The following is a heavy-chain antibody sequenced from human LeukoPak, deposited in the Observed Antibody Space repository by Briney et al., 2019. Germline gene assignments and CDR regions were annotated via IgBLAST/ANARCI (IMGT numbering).Heavy chain of an antibody. D-gene: IGHD3-3*01. J-gene: IGHJ4*02. CDR1: GFTFSDYY. V-gene: IGHV3-11*01. CDR2: ISSSGSTI. Sequence: GGSLRLSCAASGFTFSDYYMSWIRQAPGKGLEWVSYISSSGSTIYYADSVKGRFTISRDNAKNSLYLQMNSLRAEDTAVYYCARAHYRYYDFWSGYYFEGYLDYWGQGTLVTVSS. CDR3: ARAHYRYYDFWSGYYFEGYLDY.